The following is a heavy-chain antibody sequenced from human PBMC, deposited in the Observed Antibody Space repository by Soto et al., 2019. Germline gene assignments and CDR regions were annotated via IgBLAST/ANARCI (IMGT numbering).Heavy chain of an antibody. CDR1: GGSFSGYY. V-gene: IGHV4-34*01. Sequence: QVQLQQWGAGLLKPSETLSLTCAVYGGSFSGYYWSWIRQPPGKGLEWIGEINHSGSTNYNPSLKSRVTISVDTANNQFSLKLSSVTAADTAVYYCARRLSIAARPDTYYFDYWGQGTLVTVSS. J-gene: IGHJ4*02. D-gene: IGHD6-6*01. CDR2: INHSGST. CDR3: ARRLSIAARPDTYYFDY.